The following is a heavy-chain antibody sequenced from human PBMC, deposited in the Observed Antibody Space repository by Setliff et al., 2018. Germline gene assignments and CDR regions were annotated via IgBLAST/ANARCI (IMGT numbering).Heavy chain of an antibody. Sequence: SETLSLTCTVSGGSISSYYWSWIRQPAGKGLEWIGRIHYRGTTYSNASLASRLTLSVDTSKNQFSLKLTSVTAADTAVYYCARTGTYRYFDSWGQGSRVTVSS. V-gene: IGHV4-59*05. CDR2: IHYRGTT. CDR3: ARTGTYRYFDS. CDR1: GGSISSYY. J-gene: IGHJ4*02. D-gene: IGHD1-7*01.